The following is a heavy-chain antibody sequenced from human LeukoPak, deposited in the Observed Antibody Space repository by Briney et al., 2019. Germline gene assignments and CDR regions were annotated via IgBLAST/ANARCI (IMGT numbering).Heavy chain of an antibody. CDR2: IYWDDDK. Sequence: SGPTLVNPTQTLTLTCTFSGFSLSTSGVGVGWIRQPPGKALEWLALIYWDDDKRYSPSLKSRLTITKDTSKNQLVLTMTNMDPVDTATYYCARTVRYSSGWSLGLYYYMDVWGKGTTVTVSS. D-gene: IGHD6-19*01. V-gene: IGHV2-5*02. CDR3: ARTVRYSSGWSLGLYYYMDV. J-gene: IGHJ6*03. CDR1: GFSLSTSGVG.